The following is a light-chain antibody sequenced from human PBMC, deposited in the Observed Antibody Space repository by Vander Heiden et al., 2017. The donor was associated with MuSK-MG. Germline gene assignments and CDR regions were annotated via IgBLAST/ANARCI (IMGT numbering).Light chain of an antibody. CDR2: DVR. J-gene: IGLJ3*02. CDR1: SSDVGGYNY. V-gene: IGLV2-11*01. Sequence: QSALTQPRSVSGSPGQSVTISCTGTSSDVGGYNYVSWYQQPPGKAPKPMIYDVRKRPSGVPGRFSGSKSGNTASLTISGVQAEDEADYYCCSYAGSYSWVFGGGTKLTVL. CDR3: CSYAGSYSWV.